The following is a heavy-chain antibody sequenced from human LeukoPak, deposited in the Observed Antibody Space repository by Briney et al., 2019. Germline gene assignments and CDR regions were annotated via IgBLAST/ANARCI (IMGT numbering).Heavy chain of an antibody. CDR2: ISGYQGST. J-gene: IGHJ4*02. Sequence: AASVKVSCKASGGTFSSYAISWVRQAPGQGLEWMGWISGYQGSTKYAQNFQGRVTMTIDTSTSTAYMDLRSLRSDDTAVYYCARDEYSSSSSDFDYWGQGTLVTVSS. CDR3: ARDEYSSSSSDFDY. D-gene: IGHD6-6*01. CDR1: GGTFSSYA. V-gene: IGHV1-18*01.